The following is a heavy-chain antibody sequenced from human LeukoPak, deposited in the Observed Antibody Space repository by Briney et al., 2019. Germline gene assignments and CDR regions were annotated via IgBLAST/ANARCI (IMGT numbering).Heavy chain of an antibody. Sequence: GGSLRLSCAASGFTFSSYAMSWVRQPPGKGLEWVSAISGTGGSTSYADSVKGRFTISRDNSKNTLYLQMSSLRAEDTAVYYCAKDSRYYYDSSGPDYWGQGTLVTVSS. D-gene: IGHD3-22*01. CDR3: AKDSRYYYDSSGPDY. CDR2: ISGTGGST. J-gene: IGHJ4*02. V-gene: IGHV3-23*01. CDR1: GFTFSSYA.